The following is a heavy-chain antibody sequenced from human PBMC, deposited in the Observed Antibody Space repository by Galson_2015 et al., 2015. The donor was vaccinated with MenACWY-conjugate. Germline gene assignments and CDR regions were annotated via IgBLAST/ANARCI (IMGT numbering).Heavy chain of an antibody. CDR3: ARESTSGNYGMDV. V-gene: IGHV3-11*05. J-gene: IGHJ6*02. CDR1: GFTFSDYY. CDR2: ISSSSSYT. Sequence: SLRISCAASGFTFSDYYMSWIRQAGGKGLEWVSYISSSSSYTNYADSVKGRFTISRDKAKNSLYLQMNSLRAEDTAVYYCARESTSGNYGMDVWGQGTTVTVSS. D-gene: IGHD2-2*01.